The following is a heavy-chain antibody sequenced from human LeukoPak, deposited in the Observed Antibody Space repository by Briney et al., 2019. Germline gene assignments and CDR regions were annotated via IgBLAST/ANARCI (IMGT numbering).Heavy chain of an antibody. D-gene: IGHD6-6*01. CDR1: GFTFGDYA. CDR3: ARLNVPDY. Sequence: GRSLRLSCTASGFTFGDYAMSWVRQAPGKGLEWVANIKQDGSEKYYVDSVKGRFTISRDNAKNSLYLQMNSLRAEDTAVYYCARLNVPDYWGQGTLVTVSS. CDR2: IKQDGSEK. V-gene: IGHV3-7*01. J-gene: IGHJ4*02.